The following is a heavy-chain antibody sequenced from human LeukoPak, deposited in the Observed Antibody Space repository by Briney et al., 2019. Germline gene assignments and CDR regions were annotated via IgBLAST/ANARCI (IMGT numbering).Heavy chain of an antibody. V-gene: IGHV4-39*07. Sequence: SETLSLTCTVSGGSISSSNYYWGWIRQPPGKGLEWIGTIYYSGSTYYNPSLKSRVTISVDTSKNQFSLKLSSVTAADTAVYYCAGDTEDSGVGELLGYYFDYWGQGTLVTVSS. CDR3: AGDTEDSGVGELLGYYFDY. CDR2: IYYSGST. CDR1: GGSISSSNYY. J-gene: IGHJ4*02. D-gene: IGHD1-26*01.